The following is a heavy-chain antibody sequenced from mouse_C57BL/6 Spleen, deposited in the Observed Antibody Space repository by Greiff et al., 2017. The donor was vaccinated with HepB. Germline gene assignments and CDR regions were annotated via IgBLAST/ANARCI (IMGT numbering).Heavy chain of an antibody. J-gene: IGHJ2*01. CDR2: ISSGSSTI. D-gene: IGHD4-1*01. CDR3: ARPRLGRGYYFDY. V-gene: IGHV5-17*01. CDR1: GFTFSDYG. Sequence: EVQVVESGGGLVKPGGSLKLSCAASGFTFSDYGMHWVRQAPEKGLEWVAYISSGSSTIYYADTVKGRFTISRDNAKNTLFLQMTSLRSEDTAMYYCARPRLGRGYYFDYWGQSTTLTVSS.